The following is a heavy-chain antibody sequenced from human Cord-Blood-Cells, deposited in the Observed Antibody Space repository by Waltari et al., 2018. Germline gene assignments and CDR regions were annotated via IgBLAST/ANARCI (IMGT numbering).Heavy chain of an antibody. CDR1: GYNFTRYG. D-gene: IGHD2-15*01. V-gene: IGHV1-8*03. CDR2: INPNSGNT. CDR3: ARGKRGSAFDI. Sequence: QVQLVQSGAEVKKPGASVKITCKASGYNFTRYGINWVRQATGQGLEVMGWINPNSGNTGYAQKFQGRVTITRNTSISTAYMELSSLRSEDTAVYYCARGKRGSAFDIWGQGTMVTVSS. J-gene: IGHJ3*02.